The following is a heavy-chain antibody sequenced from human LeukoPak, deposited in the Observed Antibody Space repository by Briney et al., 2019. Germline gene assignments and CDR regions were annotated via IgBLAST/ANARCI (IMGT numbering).Heavy chain of an antibody. CDR3: ARHPGGLLTVTNLAPSWYFDL. J-gene: IGHJ2*01. Sequence: PSQTLSLTCAVSGGSISSGGYSWRWIRQPPGKGLEWIGYIYHSGSTYYNPSLKSRVTISVDTSKNQFSLKLSSVTAADTAVYYCARHPGGLLTVTNLAPSWYFDLWGRGTLVTVSS. CDR1: GGSISSGGYS. D-gene: IGHD4-17*01. V-gene: IGHV4-30-2*03. CDR2: IYHSGST.